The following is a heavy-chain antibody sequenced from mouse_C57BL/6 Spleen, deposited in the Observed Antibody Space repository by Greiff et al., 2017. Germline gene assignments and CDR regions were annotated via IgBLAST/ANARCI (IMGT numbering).Heavy chain of an antibody. V-gene: IGHV1-74*01. J-gene: IGHJ3*01. CDR1: GYTFTSYW. CDR3: AMGGDAWFAY. D-gene: IGHD3-3*01. CDR2: IHPSDSDT. Sequence: QVQLQQPGAELVKPGASVKVSCTASGYTFTSYWMHWVKQRPGQGLEWIGRIHPSDSDTNYNQKFKGKATVTVDKSSSIAYMQLSSLTSEDSAIYYCAMGGDAWFAYWGQGTLVTVSA.